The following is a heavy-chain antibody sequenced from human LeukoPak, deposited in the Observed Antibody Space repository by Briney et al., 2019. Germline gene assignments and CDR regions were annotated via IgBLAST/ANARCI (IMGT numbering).Heavy chain of an antibody. CDR3: ANNRKRRLWSYYFDY. CDR2: ISSSSSTI. V-gene: IGHV3-48*01. CDR1: GFTFSSYS. J-gene: IGHJ4*02. D-gene: IGHD5-18*01. Sequence: GGSLRLSCAASGFTFSSYSMNWVRQAPGKGLEWVSYISSSSSTIYYADSVKGRFTISRDNSKNTLYLQMNSLRAEDTAVYYCANNRKRRLWSYYFDYWGQGTLVTVSS.